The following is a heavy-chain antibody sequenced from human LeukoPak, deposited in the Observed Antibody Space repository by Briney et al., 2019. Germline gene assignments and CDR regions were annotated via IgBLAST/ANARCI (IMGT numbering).Heavy chain of an antibody. V-gene: IGHV3-30*18. CDR1: GFTFRSYC. Sequence: PGSSLRLSCAASGFTFRSYCMHWVRQAPGKGLEWGAVISYEGSNKYYADTVKGRFTITRDNSKHTMYLQMNSVGAEDTAVYYCANLTSMVRGVGDDAFDIWGQGTMVTVSS. CDR3: ANLTSMVRGVGDDAFDI. J-gene: IGHJ3*02. CDR2: ISYEGSNK. D-gene: IGHD3-10*01.